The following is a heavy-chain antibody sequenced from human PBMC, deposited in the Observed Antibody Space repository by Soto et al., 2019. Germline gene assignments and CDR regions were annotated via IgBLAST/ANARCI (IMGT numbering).Heavy chain of an antibody. CDR2: IIPIFGTA. CDR3: ARETNILTGYSIFDY. J-gene: IGHJ4*02. CDR1: GGTFSSYA. V-gene: IGHV1-69*06. Sequence: QVQLVQSGAEVKKPGSSVKVSCKASGGTFSSYAISWVRQAPGQGLEWMGGIIPIFGTANYAQKFQGKVTITADKSTSTAYMELSSLRSEDTAVYYCARETNILTGYSIFDYWGQGTLVTVSS. D-gene: IGHD3-9*01.